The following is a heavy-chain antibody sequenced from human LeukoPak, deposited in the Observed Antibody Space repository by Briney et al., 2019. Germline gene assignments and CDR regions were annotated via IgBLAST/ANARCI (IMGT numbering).Heavy chain of an antibody. V-gene: IGHV1-2*02. CDR1: GYTFTGYY. CDR3: ASGHYYDSSGSTPTPFDP. Sequence: GASVKVSCKASGYTFTGYYMHWVRQVPGQGLEWMGWINPNSGGTNYAQKFQGRVTMTRDRSMSTAYMELSSLRSEDTAMYYCASGHYYDSSGSTPTPFDPWGQGTLVTVSS. J-gene: IGHJ5*02. CDR2: INPNSGGT. D-gene: IGHD3-22*01.